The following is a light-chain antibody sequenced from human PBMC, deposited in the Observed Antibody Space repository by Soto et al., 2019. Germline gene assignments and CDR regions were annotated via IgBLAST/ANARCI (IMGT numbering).Light chain of an antibody. V-gene: IGLV2-23*02. J-gene: IGLJ1*01. CDR1: TGDVGSYNL. Sequence: QSVLTQPVSVSGSPGQSITISCTGTTGDVGSYNLVSWYQQHPGKAPKLMIYEVTKRPSGVSNRFSGSKSGNTASLTISGLQAEDEADYYCCSFAGSTTLYVFGTGTKVTVL. CDR2: EVT. CDR3: CSFAGSTTLYV.